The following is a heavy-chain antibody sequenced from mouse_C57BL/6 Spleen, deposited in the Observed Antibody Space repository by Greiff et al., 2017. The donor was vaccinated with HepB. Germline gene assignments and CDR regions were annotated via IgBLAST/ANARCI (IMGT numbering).Heavy chain of an antibody. CDR2: INPSNGGT. Sequence: QVQLQQPGTELVKPGASVKLSCKASGYTFTSYWMHWVKQRPGQGLEWIGNINPSNGGTNYNEKFKSKATLTVDKSSSTAYMQLSSLTSEDSAVYYCARERLWDTTVSQEGYFDVWGTGTTVTVSS. CDR3: ARERLWDTTVSQEGYFDV. CDR1: GYTFTSYW. J-gene: IGHJ1*03. D-gene: IGHD1-1*01. V-gene: IGHV1-53*01.